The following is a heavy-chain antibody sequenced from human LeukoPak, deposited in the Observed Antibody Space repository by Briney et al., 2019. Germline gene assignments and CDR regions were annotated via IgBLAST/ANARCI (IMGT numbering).Heavy chain of an antibody. V-gene: IGHV1-2*02. J-gene: IGHJ4*02. CDR3: ARYSGSYYSHFDY. D-gene: IGHD1-26*01. CDR2: INPNSGGT. CDR1: GYTFTGYY. Sequence: ASVKVSCKASGYTFTGYYMHWVRQAPGQGLEWMGWINPNSGGTNYAQKFQGRVTMTRGTSISTAYMELSRLRSDDTAVYYCARYSGSYYSHFDYWGQGTLVTVSS.